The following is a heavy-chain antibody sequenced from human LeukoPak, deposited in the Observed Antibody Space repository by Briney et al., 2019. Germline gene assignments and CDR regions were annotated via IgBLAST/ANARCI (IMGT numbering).Heavy chain of an antibody. J-gene: IGHJ4*02. CDR3: ARVGSGWYHDY. Sequence: PSETLSLTCAVYGGSFSGYYWSWIRQPPGKGLEWIGEINHSGSTNYNPSLKSRVTISVDTSKNQFSLKLSSVTAADTAVYYCARVGSGWYHDYWGQGTLVTVSS. CDR2: INHSGST. CDR1: GGSFSGYY. D-gene: IGHD6-19*01. V-gene: IGHV4-34*01.